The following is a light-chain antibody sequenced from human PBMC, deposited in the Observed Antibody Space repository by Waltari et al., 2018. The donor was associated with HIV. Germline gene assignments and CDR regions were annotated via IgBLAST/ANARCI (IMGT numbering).Light chain of an antibody. V-gene: IGLV3-25*03. CDR1: ALPKQY. Sequence: SYELTRPPSVSVSPGQTARITCSGDALPKQYAYWYQKKPGQAPVLAIYKDSERPSGIPERFSGSSSGTTVTLTISGVQAEDEADYYCQSADSSVTYWVFGGGTKLTVL. CDR3: QSADSSVTYWV. CDR2: KDS. J-gene: IGLJ3*02.